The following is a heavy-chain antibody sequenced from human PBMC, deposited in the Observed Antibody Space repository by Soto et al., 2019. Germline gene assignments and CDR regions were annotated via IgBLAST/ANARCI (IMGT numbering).Heavy chain of an antibody. D-gene: IGHD1-26*01. CDR1: GGSITSSSYY. CDR3: ATQEVGGSYVYTFDP. CDR2: IYYSGST. J-gene: IGHJ5*02. Sequence: QLHLRESGPGLVKPSENLSLTCTVSGGSITSSSYYWGWIRQPPGKGLEWIGSIYYSGSTYYNPSLKSRVTISVDTSKNQFSLKLSSVTAADTAVYYCATQEVGGSYVYTFDPWGQGTLVTVSS. V-gene: IGHV4-39*01.